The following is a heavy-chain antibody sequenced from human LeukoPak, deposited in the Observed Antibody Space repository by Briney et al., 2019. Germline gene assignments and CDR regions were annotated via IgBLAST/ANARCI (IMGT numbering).Heavy chain of an antibody. D-gene: IGHD2-21*02. CDR2: ISTNGRDT. Sequence: GGSLRLSCAASGFTFRNYGLIWVRQAPGKRLEWVAGISTNGRDTHYGDSVKGRFTLSRDSSRNMVYLQMNSLRGDDTAVYFCAKGAAYCFADCDRPYWGQGTLVTVSS. CDR3: AKGAAYCFADCDRPY. J-gene: IGHJ4*02. V-gene: IGHV3-23*01. CDR1: GFTFRNYG.